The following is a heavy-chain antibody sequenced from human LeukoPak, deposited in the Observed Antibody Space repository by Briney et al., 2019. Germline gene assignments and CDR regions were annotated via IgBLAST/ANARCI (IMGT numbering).Heavy chain of an antibody. CDR3: ARVDSSDAGNFDY. CDR1: GGSISSYY. V-gene: IGHV4-59*08. J-gene: IGHJ4*02. D-gene: IGHD2-15*01. Sequence: SETLSLTCIVSGGSISSYYWSWIRQPPGKGLEWIAWIYYSGSTNYNPSLKSRVTISVDTSKNQFSLKLTSVTAADTAVYYCARVDSSDAGNFDYWGQGTLVTVSS. CDR2: IYYSGST.